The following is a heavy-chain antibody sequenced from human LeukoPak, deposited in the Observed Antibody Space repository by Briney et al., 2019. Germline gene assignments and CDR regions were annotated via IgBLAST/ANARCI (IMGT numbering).Heavy chain of an antibody. CDR2: ISGSGGST. Sequence: GGSLRLSCAASGFTFSSYAMSWVRQAPGKGLEWVSAISGSGGSTYYADSVKGRFTISRDNSKNTLYLQMNSLRAEDTAVYYCAKDPDFWSGYSSFDYWGQGTLVTVSS. CDR1: GFTFSSYA. CDR3: AKDPDFWSGYSSFDY. D-gene: IGHD3-3*01. J-gene: IGHJ4*02. V-gene: IGHV3-23*01.